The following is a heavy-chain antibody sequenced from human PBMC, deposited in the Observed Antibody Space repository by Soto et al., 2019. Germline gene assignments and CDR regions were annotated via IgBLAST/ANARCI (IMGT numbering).Heavy chain of an antibody. CDR1: GFTFSSYS. J-gene: IGHJ5*02. CDR2: ISSSSTTK. V-gene: IGHV3-48*01. CDR3: ARDGCSGSNCLNWSDP. Sequence: GGSLRHSCAASGFTFSSYSMNWVRQAPGKGLEWVSYISSSSTTKYYADSVKGRFTISRDNAKNSLYLQMNSLRAEDTAVYYCARDGCSGSNCLNWSDPWGQGTLVTVSS. D-gene: IGHD2-15*01.